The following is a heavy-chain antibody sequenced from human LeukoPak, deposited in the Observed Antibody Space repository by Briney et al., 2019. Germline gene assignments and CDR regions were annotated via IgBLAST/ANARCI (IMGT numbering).Heavy chain of an antibody. V-gene: IGHV4-39*01. D-gene: IGHD3-22*01. Sequence: SETLSLTCTVSGGSISSSSYYWGWIRQPPGKGLDWIVIINYRGNTYYNPSLKSRVTISVDTSKNQFSLKLSSVTAADTAVYYCARRDSYSSGYYYFDYWGQGTLVTVSS. CDR2: INYRGNT. CDR1: GGSISSSSYY. J-gene: IGHJ4*02. CDR3: ARRDSYSSGYYYFDY.